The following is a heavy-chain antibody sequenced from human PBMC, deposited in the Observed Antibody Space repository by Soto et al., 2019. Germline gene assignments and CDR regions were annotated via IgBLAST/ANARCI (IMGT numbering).Heavy chain of an antibody. V-gene: IGHV3-48*03. CDR1: GFTFSRHE. D-gene: IGHD3-16*01. J-gene: IGHJ4*02. CDR2: ISSSGSTK. CDR3: ARIGVVESRSLDY. Sequence: DVQLVESGGALVQTGGSLRLSCVASGFTFSRHEMNWVRQAPGKGPEWVSYISSSGSTKFYADSVKGRFTISRDNAEETLYLQMNSLRAEDTAVYYCARIGVVESRSLDYWGQGTRVTVSS.